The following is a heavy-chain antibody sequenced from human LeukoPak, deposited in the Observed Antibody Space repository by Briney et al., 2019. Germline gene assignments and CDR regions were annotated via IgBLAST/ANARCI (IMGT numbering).Heavy chain of an antibody. D-gene: IGHD3-22*01. CDR1: GYTLTELS. CDR2: FDPEDGET. Sequence: ASVKVSCKVSGYTLTELSMHWVRQAPGKGLEWMGGFDPEDGETIYAQKFQGRVTMTEHTSTDTAYMELSSLRSEDTAVYYCATAGSHDSSGYYLGAFDIWGQGTMVAVSS. CDR3: ATAGSHDSSGYYLGAFDI. J-gene: IGHJ3*02. V-gene: IGHV1-24*01.